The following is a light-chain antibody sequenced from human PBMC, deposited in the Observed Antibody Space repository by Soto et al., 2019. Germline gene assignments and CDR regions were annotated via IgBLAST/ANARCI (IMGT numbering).Light chain of an antibody. CDR2: DNN. CDR1: TGNNY. CDR3: GAWDSSLSAVV. Sequence: QSVLTQPPSVSAAPGQRVTISCSDTGNNYVSWFQQLPGTAPKLLIYDNNKRPSDIPDRFSSSKSGTSATLGITGLQTGDEADYYCGAWDSSLSAVVFGGGTKLTVL. V-gene: IGLV1-51*01. J-gene: IGLJ2*01.